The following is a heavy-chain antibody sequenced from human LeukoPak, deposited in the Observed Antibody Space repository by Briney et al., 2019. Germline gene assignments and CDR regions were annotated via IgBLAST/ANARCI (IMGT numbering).Heavy chain of an antibody. V-gene: IGHV3-9*01. CDR1: GFTFDDYA. CDR2: ISWNSGSI. Sequence: GGSLRLSCAASGFTFDDYAMHWVRQAPGKGLEWVSGISWNSGSIGYADSVKGRFTISRDNAKNSLYLQMNSPRAEDTALYYCAKDSGRNCGGDCFPYYFDYWGQGTLVTVSS. D-gene: IGHD2-21*02. CDR3: AKDSGRNCGGDCFPYYFDY. J-gene: IGHJ4*02.